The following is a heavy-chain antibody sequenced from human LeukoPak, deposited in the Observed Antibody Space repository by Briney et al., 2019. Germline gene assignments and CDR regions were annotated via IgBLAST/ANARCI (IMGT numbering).Heavy chain of an antibody. V-gene: IGHV4-34*01. CDR3: ARARSTVTTYFDS. Sequence: SETLSLTCAVYGGSFSGYYWSWIRQPPGKGLEWIGEINPSGGTNYNPSLRSRVTISADTSKSQFSLELSSVIAADTAVFYCARARSTVTTYFDSWGQGTLVTVSS. CDR2: INPSGGT. J-gene: IGHJ4*02. CDR1: GGSFSGYY. D-gene: IGHD4-17*01.